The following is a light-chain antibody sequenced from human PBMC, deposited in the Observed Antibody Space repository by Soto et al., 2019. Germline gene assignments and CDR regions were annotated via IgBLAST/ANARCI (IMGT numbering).Light chain of an antibody. V-gene: IGKV1-9*01. J-gene: IGKJ1*01. CDR3: QQYNSYSGT. Sequence: DIQLTQSPSFLSASVGDRVTITCRASQGISSYLAWYQHKPGKAPNLLISAASTLQRGVPSRFSGSGSGTEFTLTISSLQPDDFATYYCQQYNSYSGTFGQGTKVDIK. CDR1: QGISSY. CDR2: AAS.